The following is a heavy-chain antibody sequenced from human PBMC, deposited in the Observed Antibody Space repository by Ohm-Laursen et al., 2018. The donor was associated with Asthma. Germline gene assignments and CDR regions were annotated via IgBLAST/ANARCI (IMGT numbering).Heavy chain of an antibody. V-gene: IGHV1-69*13. CDR2: IIPIFGTA. J-gene: IGHJ4*02. D-gene: IGHD1-26*01. CDR3: ARARTNSGSYPFDY. Sequence: SVKVSCKTSGYTFTSYGISWVRQAPGQGLEWMGGIIPIFGTANYAQKFQGRVTITADESTSTAYMELSSLRSEDTAVYYCARARTNSGSYPFDYWGQGTLVTVSS. CDR1: GYTFTSYG.